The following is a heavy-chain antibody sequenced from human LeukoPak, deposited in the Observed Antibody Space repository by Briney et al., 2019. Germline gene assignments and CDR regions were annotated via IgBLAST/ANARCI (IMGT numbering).Heavy chain of an antibody. CDR3: ATIYGDYYFDY. V-gene: IGHV4-38-2*01. J-gene: IGHJ4*02. CDR1: GYSISSGYY. CDR2: IYHSGST. D-gene: IGHD4-17*01. Sequence: SETLSLTCAVSGYSISSGYYWGWIRQPPGKGLEWIGSIYHSGSTYYNPSLKSRVTISVDTSKNQFPLKLSSVTAADTAVYYCATIYGDYYFDYWGQGTLVTVSS.